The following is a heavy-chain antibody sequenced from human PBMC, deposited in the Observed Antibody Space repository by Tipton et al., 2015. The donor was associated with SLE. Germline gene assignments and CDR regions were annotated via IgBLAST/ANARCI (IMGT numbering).Heavy chain of an antibody. CDR2: IYYSRST. Sequence: TLSLTCTVSGGSITGYYWSWIRQPPGKGLEWIAYIYYSRSTNYNPSLNSRVTISVDTSKSQVSLKLSSVTAADTAVYYCARGGAFDSWGPGTIVTVSS. CDR1: GGSITGYY. J-gene: IGHJ3*02. V-gene: IGHV4-59*08. CDR3: ARGGAFDS.